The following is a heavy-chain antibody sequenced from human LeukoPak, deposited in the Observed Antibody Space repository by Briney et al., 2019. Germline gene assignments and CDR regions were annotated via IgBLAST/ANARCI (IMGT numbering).Heavy chain of an antibody. CDR3: VALGDRIY. Sequence: LGGSLRLSCAASGFTFSSYDMHWVRQATGKGLEWVSAISAAGDTYYLDSVKGRFTISRENAKNSLYLQMNSLRAGDTAVYYCVALGDRIYWGQGTLVTVSS. V-gene: IGHV3-13*01. CDR1: GFTFSSYD. CDR2: ISAAGDT. D-gene: IGHD2-21*02. J-gene: IGHJ4*02.